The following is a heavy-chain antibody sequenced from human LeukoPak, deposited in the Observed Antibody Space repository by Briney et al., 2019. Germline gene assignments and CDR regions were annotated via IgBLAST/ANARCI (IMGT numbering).Heavy chain of an antibody. CDR3: AREMGAKYFDY. CDR1: GGSLSIYY. Sequence: PSETLSLTCTVSGGSLSIYYWNWLRQPAGKGLEWIGRIYRSGSTNYNPSLKSRVTMSVDTSKNQFSLKLSSVTAADTAVYYCAREMGAKYFDYWGQGTLVTVSS. V-gene: IGHV4-4*07. D-gene: IGHD3-16*01. J-gene: IGHJ4*02. CDR2: IYRSGST.